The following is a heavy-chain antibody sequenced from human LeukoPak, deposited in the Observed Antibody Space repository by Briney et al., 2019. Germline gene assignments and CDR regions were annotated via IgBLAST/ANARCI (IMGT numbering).Heavy chain of an antibody. CDR3: ARHPFGSGHFDC. CDR2: VYYSGST. V-gene: IGHV4-59*08. D-gene: IGHD3-10*01. CDR1: GGSIRSYY. J-gene: IGHJ4*02. Sequence: PSETRSLTCTVSGGSIRSYYWSWIRQPPGKGLEWIGYVYYSGSTNYNPSLKSRVTISVDTSKNQFSLKLTSVTAADTAVYYCARHPFGSGHFDCWGQGTLVTVSS.